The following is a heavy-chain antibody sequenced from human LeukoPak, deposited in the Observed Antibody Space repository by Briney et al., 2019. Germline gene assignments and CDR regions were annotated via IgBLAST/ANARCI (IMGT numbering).Heavy chain of an antibody. CDR3: ARVGDGYNGPDYDAFDI. CDR1: GYTFTGYY. D-gene: IGHD5-24*01. J-gene: IGHJ3*02. Sequence: AASVKVSCKASGYTFTGYYMHWVRQAPGQGLEWMGWINPNSGGTNYAQKFQGRVTMTRDTSISTAYMELSRLRSDDTAVYYCARVGDGYNGPDYDAFDIWGQGTMVTVSS. CDR2: INPNSGGT. V-gene: IGHV1-2*02.